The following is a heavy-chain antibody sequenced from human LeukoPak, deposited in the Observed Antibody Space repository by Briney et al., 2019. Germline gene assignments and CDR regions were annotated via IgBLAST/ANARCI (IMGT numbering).Heavy chain of an antibody. D-gene: IGHD5-12*01. CDR3: AKDRVPDSGYDIDY. Sequence: QPGGSLRLSCAASGFTFSGYGMYWVRQAPRKGLEWVAGIYGGGGVIKYADSVKDRFTISRDNSENILYLQMDSLRVEDTAIYYCAKDRVPDSGYDIDYWGQGTLVTVSS. J-gene: IGHJ4*02. V-gene: IGHV3-23*03. CDR1: GFTFSGYG. CDR2: IYGGGGVI.